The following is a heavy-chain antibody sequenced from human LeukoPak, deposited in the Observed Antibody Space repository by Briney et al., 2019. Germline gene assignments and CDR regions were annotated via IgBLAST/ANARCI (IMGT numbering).Heavy chain of an antibody. J-gene: IGHJ6*03. CDR1: GFTFSSYA. V-gene: IGHV3-23*01. Sequence: GGSLRLSCAASGFTFSSYAMSWVRQAPGKGLEWVSAITSSGGSAYYADSVKGRFTISRDNAKNSLYLQMNSLRAEDTAVYYCARENVVVPAAAMDLYYYYYYMDVWGKGTTVTVSS. CDR2: ITSSGGSA. CDR3: ARENVVVPAAAMDLYYYYYYMDV. D-gene: IGHD2-2*01.